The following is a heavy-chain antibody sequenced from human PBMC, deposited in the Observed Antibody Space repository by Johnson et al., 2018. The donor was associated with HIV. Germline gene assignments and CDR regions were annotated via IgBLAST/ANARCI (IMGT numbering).Heavy chain of an antibody. V-gene: IGHV3-66*01. D-gene: IGHD1-26*01. CDR1: GFTVSNKY. Sequence: VQLVESGGGLVQPGGSLRLSCAASGFTVSNKYMTWVRQSPWKGLEWVSVIYSGGSTYYADSGKGRFTISRDNSKNTVYLQMHSLRAEDTAVYYCARARQSGGGDADALDIWGQGTMVSVSS. CDR3: ARARQSGGGDADALDI. CDR2: IYSGGST. J-gene: IGHJ3*02.